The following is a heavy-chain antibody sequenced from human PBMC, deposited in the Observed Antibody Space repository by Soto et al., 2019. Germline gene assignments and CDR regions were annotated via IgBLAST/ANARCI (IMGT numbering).Heavy chain of an antibody. D-gene: IGHD2-15*01. CDR3: AIDSGGSRAFDY. CDR2: INAGNGNT. Sequence: GASVKVSCKASGYTFTSYAIHWVRQAPGQRLECMGWINAGNGNTKYSQKFQGRVTIARDTSASTAYMELSSLRSEDTTFYYCAIDSGGSRAFDYWGQGTLVTVSS. CDR1: GYTFTSYA. J-gene: IGHJ4*02. V-gene: IGHV1-3*01.